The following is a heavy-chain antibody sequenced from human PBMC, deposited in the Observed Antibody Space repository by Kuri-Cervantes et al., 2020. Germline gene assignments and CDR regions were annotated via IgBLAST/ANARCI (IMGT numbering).Heavy chain of an antibody. V-gene: IGHV1-46*01. CDR1: GYTFTSYA. CDR3: ARGGYYDSSGYFVNPRPSDFDY. Sequence: ASVKVSCKASGYTFTSYAMHWVRQAPGQRLEWMGIINPSGGSTSYAQKFQGRVTMTRDTSTSTVYMELSSLRSEDTAVYYCARGGYYDSSGYFVNPRPSDFDYWGQGTLVTVSS. J-gene: IGHJ4*02. D-gene: IGHD3-22*01. CDR2: INPSGGST.